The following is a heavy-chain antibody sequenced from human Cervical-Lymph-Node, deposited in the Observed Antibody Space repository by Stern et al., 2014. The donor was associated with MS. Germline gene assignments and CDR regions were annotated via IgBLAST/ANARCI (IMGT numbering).Heavy chain of an antibody. V-gene: IGHV7-4-1*02. CDR2: INTNTGKT. D-gene: IGHD5-18*01. Sequence: VQLVESGSELKKPGASVNVSCKASGYTFTNYPMNWVRQAPGQGLEWMGWINTNTGKTTYAQCFTGRFVFSLDTSVSTAYLQISSLKAEDTAVYYCVRDFVDIPMVSRSDYLDYWGQGTLVTVSS. CDR1: GYTFTNYP. CDR3: VRDFVDIPMVSRSDYLDY. J-gene: IGHJ4*02.